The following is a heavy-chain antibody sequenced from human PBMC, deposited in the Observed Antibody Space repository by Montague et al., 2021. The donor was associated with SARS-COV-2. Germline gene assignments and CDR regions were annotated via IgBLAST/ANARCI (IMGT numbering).Heavy chain of an antibody. V-gene: IGHV4-4*02. Sequence: SETLSLTCGVSGASVTSTNWWSWVRQPTGKGLEWIGEIYHTGNTNYSPSLKNRVSISLDKSKNQLSLRLNSVTAADTAVYYCASPKEGSGYYRPFDYGGQGTLVP. CDR3: ASPKEGSGYYRPFDY. J-gene: IGHJ4*02. D-gene: IGHD3-22*01. CDR1: GASVTSTNW. CDR2: IYHTGNT.